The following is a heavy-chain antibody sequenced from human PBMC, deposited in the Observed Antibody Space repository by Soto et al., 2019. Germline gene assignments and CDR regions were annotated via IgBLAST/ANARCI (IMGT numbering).Heavy chain of an antibody. CDR3: ATQVGFHCGTRYFDY. CDR1: GYSFNNYW. J-gene: IGHJ4*02. CDR2: TFPGGSDT. D-gene: IGHD3-9*01. V-gene: IGHV5-51*01. Sequence: PGESLKISCKGSGYSFNNYWIAWVRQMPGKGLEGMGITFPGGSDTVYSPSFQGQVTISVDRSINTAYLQRSGLKASDTAMYYCATQVGFHCGTRYFDYWLKGTLVTVYS.